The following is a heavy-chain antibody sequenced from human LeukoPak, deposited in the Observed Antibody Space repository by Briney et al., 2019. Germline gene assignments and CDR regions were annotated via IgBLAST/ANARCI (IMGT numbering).Heavy chain of an antibody. V-gene: IGHV3-21*01. CDR1: GFTFSSYS. D-gene: IGHD3-10*01. J-gene: IGHJ3*02. CDR2: ISSSSSYI. Sequence: KPGGSLRLSCAASGFTFSSYSMNWVRQAPGKGLEWVSSISSSSSYIYYADSVKGRFTISRDNAKNSLCLQMNSLRAEDTAVYYCAREQGLLWFGELSLGGAFDIWGQGTMVTVSS. CDR3: AREQGLLWFGELSLGGAFDI.